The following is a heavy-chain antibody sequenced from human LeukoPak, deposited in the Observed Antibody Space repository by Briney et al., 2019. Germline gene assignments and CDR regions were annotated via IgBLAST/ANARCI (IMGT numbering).Heavy chain of an antibody. D-gene: IGHD6-13*01. J-gene: IGHJ6*02. CDR1: GFTFSSYA. Sequence: GGSLRLSCAASGFTFSSYAMNWVRQAPGKGLEWVSAISGSGGSTYYADSVKGRFTISKDNSKNTVYLQMSSLRVDDTAVYYCAKAASSSWPSYYYGMDVWGQGTTVTVSS. V-gene: IGHV3-23*01. CDR3: AKAASSSWPSYYYGMDV. CDR2: ISGSGGST.